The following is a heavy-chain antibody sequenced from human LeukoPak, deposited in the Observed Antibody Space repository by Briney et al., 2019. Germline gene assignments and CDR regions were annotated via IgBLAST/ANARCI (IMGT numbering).Heavy chain of an antibody. J-gene: IGHJ4*02. D-gene: IGHD3-9*01. V-gene: IGHV3-23*01. CDR1: GFTFSSYA. CDR2: IGASGGST. Sequence: GGSLRLSCATSGFTFSSYAMGWVRQAPGKGLEWVSGIGASGGSTYYADSVKGRFTISRDNSKNTLYLQMNSLRTEDTAVYYCAKAEGYDILTGLDYWGQGTLVTVSS. CDR3: AKAEGYDILTGLDY.